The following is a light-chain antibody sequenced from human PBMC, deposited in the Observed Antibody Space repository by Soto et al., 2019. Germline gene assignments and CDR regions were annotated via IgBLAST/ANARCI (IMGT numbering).Light chain of an antibody. CDR3: SSYTSSSTIVV. V-gene: IGLV2-14*01. CDR1: SSDVGGYKY. CDR2: DVR. Sequence: QSALTQPASVSGSPGQSITISCTGTSSDVGGYKYVSWYHQHPGKAPKLMIYDVRNRLSGVSNRFSGSKSGNTASLTISGLQAEDESDYYCSSYTSSSTIVVFGGGTQLTVL. J-gene: IGLJ2*01.